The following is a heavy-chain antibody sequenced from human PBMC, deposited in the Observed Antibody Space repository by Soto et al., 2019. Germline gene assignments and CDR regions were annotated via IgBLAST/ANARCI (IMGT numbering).Heavy chain of an antibody. Sequence: QVQLVESGGGVVQPGTSLRLSCAASGSTFSNYGMHWVRQAPGKGLEWVAVVWYDGTTKFYPDSVKGRFTISRDNSNNTLYLQMHSLRVEDTAVYYCATVDNYYGSVFWGQGTLVTVSS. CDR3: ATVDNYYGSVF. J-gene: IGHJ4*02. CDR2: VWYDGTTK. D-gene: IGHD3-10*01. CDR1: GSTFSNYG. V-gene: IGHV3-33*01.